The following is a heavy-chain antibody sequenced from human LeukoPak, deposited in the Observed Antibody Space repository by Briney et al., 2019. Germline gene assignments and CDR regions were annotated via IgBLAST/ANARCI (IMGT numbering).Heavy chain of an antibody. CDR2: VYYTGST. CDR1: GGSIRSDY. CDR3: ATHTGTYHSFDS. D-gene: IGHD1-26*01. Sequence: PSQTLSLTCTVPGGSIRSDYWSWIRQPPGRGLEWIGYVYYTGSTDYNPSLKSRVTISLDTSKNQFSLKLRSVTAADTAVYYCATHTGTYHSFDSWGQGTLVTVSS. J-gene: IGHJ4*02. V-gene: IGHV4-59*08.